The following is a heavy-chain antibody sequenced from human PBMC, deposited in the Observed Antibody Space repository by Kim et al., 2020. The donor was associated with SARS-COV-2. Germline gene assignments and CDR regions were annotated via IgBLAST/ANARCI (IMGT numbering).Heavy chain of an antibody. Sequence: SETLSLTCTVSGGSISSSSYYWGWIRQPPGKGLEWIGSIYYSGSTYYNPSLKSRVTISVDTSKNQFSLKLSSVTAADTAVYYCARGDNYGGNPDFDYWGQGTLVTVSS. J-gene: IGHJ4*02. CDR3: ARGDNYGGNPDFDY. D-gene: IGHD4-17*01. V-gene: IGHV4-39*07. CDR2: IYYSGST. CDR1: GGSISSSSYY.